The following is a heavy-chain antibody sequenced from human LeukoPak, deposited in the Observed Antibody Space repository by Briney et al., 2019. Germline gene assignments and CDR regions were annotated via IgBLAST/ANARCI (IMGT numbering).Heavy chain of an antibody. Sequence: GGSLRLSCAASGFSISGYSMNWVRRAPGKGLEWVSYINEDSSYTYYAKSVKGRFTISRDNAKNSLYLQMNSLRGEDTAVYYCARDDATTARASGMDVWGKGTTVTVSS. J-gene: IGHJ6*04. D-gene: IGHD6-6*01. CDR3: ARDDATTARASGMDV. CDR2: INEDSSYT. CDR1: GFSISGYS. V-gene: IGHV3-21*01.